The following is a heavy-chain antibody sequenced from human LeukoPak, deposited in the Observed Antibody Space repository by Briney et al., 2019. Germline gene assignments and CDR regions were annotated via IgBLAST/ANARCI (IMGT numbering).Heavy chain of an antibody. D-gene: IGHD6-19*01. CDR1: GGSISSYY. CDR3: ARDGEDIAVAGTDWFDP. J-gene: IGHJ5*02. Sequence: PSETLSLTCTVSGGSISSYYWSWIRRPPGRGREWIGLIYTSGSTNYNPSLKSRVTMSVDTSKNQFSLKLSSVTAADTAVYYCARDGEDIAVAGTDWFDPWGQGTLVTVSS. V-gene: IGHV4-4*07. CDR2: IYTSGST.